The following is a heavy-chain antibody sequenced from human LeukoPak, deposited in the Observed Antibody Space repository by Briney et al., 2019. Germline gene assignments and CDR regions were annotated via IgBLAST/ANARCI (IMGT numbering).Heavy chain of an antibody. V-gene: IGHV3-11*01. CDR1: GFTFSDYY. D-gene: IGHD2-21*01. CDR3: ATTGLLGDIP. CDR2: ISKNGKTI. J-gene: IGHJ5*02. Sequence: GGSLRLSCAASGFTFSDYYMSWIRQAPGKGLEWLSYISKNGKTIYYADSVKGRFTISRDNVRKSVYLQMNSLRAEDTAVYYCATTGLLGDIPWGQGTLVTVSS.